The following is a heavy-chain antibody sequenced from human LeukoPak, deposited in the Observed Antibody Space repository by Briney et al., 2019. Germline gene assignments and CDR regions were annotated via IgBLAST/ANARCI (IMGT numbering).Heavy chain of an antibody. CDR2: INHSGST. D-gene: IGHD2-15*01. Sequence: PSETLSLTCAVYGGSFSGYHRSWIRQPPGKGLEWIGEINHSGSTNYNPSLKSRVTISVDTSKNQFSLKLSSVTAADTAVYYCARASVVATAQYYFDYWGQGTLVTVSS. J-gene: IGHJ4*02. V-gene: IGHV4-34*01. CDR1: GGSFSGYH. CDR3: ARASVVATAQYYFDY.